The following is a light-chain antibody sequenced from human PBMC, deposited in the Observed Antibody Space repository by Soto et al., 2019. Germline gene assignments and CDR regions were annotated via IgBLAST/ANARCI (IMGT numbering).Light chain of an antibody. V-gene: IGLV2-14*01. J-gene: IGLJ1*01. Sequence: QSVLTQPASVSGSPGQSITISCTGTSSVVCGYNYVSWYQQHPGEAPKLMIYDVSNRPSGVSNRFSGSKSGNTASLTISGLQAEDEADYYCSSYTSSSTYVFGTGTKVTVL. CDR2: DVS. CDR1: SSVVCGYNY. CDR3: SSYTSSSTYV.